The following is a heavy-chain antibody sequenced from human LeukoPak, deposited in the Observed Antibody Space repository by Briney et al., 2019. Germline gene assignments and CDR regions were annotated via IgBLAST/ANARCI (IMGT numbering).Heavy chain of an antibody. Sequence: SGGSLRLSCAASGFTFSSYAMSWVRQAPGKGLEWVSGISGSGGSTYYADSVKGRFTVSRDNSKNTLYLQMNSLRAEDTAVYYCAKGEQLEDFDYWGQGTLVTVSS. J-gene: IGHJ4*02. V-gene: IGHV3-23*01. CDR1: GFTFSSYA. CDR2: ISGSGGST. CDR3: AKGEQLEDFDY. D-gene: IGHD1-1*01.